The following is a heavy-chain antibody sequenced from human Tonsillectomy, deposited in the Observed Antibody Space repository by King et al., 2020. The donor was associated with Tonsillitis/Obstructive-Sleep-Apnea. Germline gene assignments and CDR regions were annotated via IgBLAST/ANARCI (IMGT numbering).Heavy chain of an antibody. CDR1: GFTFSSYG. CDR3: AKDPLNYDFWSGPDY. CDR2: ISYDGSNK. D-gene: IGHD3-3*01. J-gene: IGHJ4*02. Sequence: VQLVESGGGVVQPGRSLRLSCAASGFTFSSYGMHWVRQAPGKGLEWVAVISYDGSNKYYADSVKGRFTITKDNSKNTRYLQMNSLRAEDTAVYYCAKDPLNYDFWSGPDYWGQGTLVTVSS. V-gene: IGHV3-30*18.